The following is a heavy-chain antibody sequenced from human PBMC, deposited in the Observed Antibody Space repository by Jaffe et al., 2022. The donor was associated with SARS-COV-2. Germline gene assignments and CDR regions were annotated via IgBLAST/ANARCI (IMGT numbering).Heavy chain of an antibody. CDR3: ARALYYDILTAGPDY. Sequence: QVQLVQSGAEVKKPGASVKVSCKASGYTFTSYAMHWVRQAPGQRLEWMGWINAGNGNTKYSQKFQGRVTITRDTSASTAYMELSSLRSEDTAVYYCARALYYDILTAGPDYWGQGTLVTVSS. CDR2: INAGNGNT. D-gene: IGHD3-9*01. V-gene: IGHV1-3*01. CDR1: GYTFTSYA. J-gene: IGHJ4*02.